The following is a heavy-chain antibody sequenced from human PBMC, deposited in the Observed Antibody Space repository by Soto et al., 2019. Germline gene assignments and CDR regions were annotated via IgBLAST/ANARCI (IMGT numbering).Heavy chain of an antibody. CDR1: GGSISSYY. CDR3: ARTSGIRDYYGMDV. Sequence: LSLTCTVSGGSISSYYWSWIRQPPGKGLEWVGYIYYSGSTNYNPSLKSRVTISVDTSKNQFSLKLSSVTAADTAVYYCARTSGIRDYYGMDVWGQGTTVTVSS. V-gene: IGHV4-59*01. CDR2: IYYSGST. J-gene: IGHJ6*02. D-gene: IGHD2-2*01.